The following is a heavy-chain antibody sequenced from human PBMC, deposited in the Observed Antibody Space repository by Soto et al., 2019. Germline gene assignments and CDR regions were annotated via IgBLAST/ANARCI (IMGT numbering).Heavy chain of an antibody. D-gene: IGHD3-10*01. Sequence: EVQLLESGGGLVQPGGSLRLSCAASGFTFSTYTMAWVRQAPGRGPEWVSGDGQDGAPYYADSVKGRFTIARDNSRSSVYLEMVALGGEDTAVYYCAKDVRRDGVWDYGHWGQGTLVTDSS. V-gene: IGHV3-23*01. J-gene: IGHJ4*02. CDR1: GFTFSTYT. CDR3: AKDVRRDGVWDYGH. CDR2: DGQDGAP.